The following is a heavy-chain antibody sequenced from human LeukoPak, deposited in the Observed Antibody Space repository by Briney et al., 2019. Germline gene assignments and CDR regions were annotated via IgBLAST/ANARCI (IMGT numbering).Heavy chain of an antibody. CDR3: ARGRFYCSSTSCYPNWFDP. D-gene: IGHD2-2*01. CDR1: GGSISSGDYY. Sequence: PSQTLSLTCTVSGGSISSGDYYWSWIRQPPGKGLEWIGYIYYSGSTYYNPSLKSRVTISVDTSKNQFSLKLNSVTAPDTAVYYCARGRFYCSSTSCYPNWFDPWGQGTLVTVSS. CDR2: IYYSGST. J-gene: IGHJ5*02. V-gene: IGHV4-30-4*01.